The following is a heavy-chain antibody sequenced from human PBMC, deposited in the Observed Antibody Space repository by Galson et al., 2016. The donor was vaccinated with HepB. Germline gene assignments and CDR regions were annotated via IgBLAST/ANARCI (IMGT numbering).Heavy chain of an antibody. CDR1: GFSFSSSA. CDR3: ARDGYYYSSGSYGAATY. D-gene: IGHD3-10*01. CDR2: ISYHGSNK. J-gene: IGHJ4*02. Sequence: SLRLSCAASGFSFSSSAMHWVRQAPGKGLEWVAVISYHGSNKYYVDSVKGRFTISRDNSKNTLYLQMNSLRVEDTAMYYCARDGYYYSSGSYGAATYWGQGTPVTVSS. V-gene: IGHV3-30*04.